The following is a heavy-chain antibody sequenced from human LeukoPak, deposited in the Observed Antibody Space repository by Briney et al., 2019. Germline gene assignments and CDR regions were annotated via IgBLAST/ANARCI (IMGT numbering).Heavy chain of an antibody. CDR1: GFTVSSNY. J-gene: IGHJ4*02. CDR2: IKQDGSEK. CDR3: ARDLGTRRRGVYCSSTSCYMGGFDY. V-gene: IGHV3-7*01. D-gene: IGHD2-2*02. Sequence: GGSLRLSCAASGFTVSSNYMSWVRQAPGKGLEWVANIKQDGSEKYYVDSVKGRFTISRDNAKNSLYLQMNSLRAEDTAVYYCARDLGTRRRGVYCSSTSCYMGGFDYWGQGTLVTVSS.